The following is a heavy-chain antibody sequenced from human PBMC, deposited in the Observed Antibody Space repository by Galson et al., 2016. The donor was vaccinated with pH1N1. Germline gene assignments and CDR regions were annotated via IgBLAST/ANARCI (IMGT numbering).Heavy chain of an antibody. CDR3: AREGANYYGSDGMDV. Sequence: SVKVSCKASGATFSSYAINWVRQAPGQGLEWMGRISTLFGTANYAQNFMGRVTISADASTGTAYMELTNLTSQDTAVYFCAREGANYYGSDGMDVWGQGTTVTVSS. CDR1: GATFSSYA. D-gene: IGHD3-10*01. V-gene: IGHV1-69*13. J-gene: IGHJ6*02. CDR2: ISTLFGTA.